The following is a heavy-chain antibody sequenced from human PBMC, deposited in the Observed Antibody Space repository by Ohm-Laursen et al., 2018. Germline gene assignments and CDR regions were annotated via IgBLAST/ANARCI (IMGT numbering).Heavy chain of an antibody. Sequence: SLRLSCAASGFTFSSYGMHWVRQAPGKGLEWVAVISYNGSNKYYADSVKGRFTISRDNSKNTLYLQMNSLRAEDTAVYYCAKTHHLYDFWSGYYLDYWGQGTLVTVSS. CDR3: AKTHHLYDFWSGYYLDY. J-gene: IGHJ4*02. V-gene: IGHV3-30*18. D-gene: IGHD3-3*01. CDR1: GFTFSSYG. CDR2: ISYNGSNK.